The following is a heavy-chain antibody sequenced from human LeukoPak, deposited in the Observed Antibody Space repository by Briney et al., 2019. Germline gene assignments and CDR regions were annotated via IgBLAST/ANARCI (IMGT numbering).Heavy chain of an antibody. Sequence: SVKVSCKASGGTFSSYAISWVRQAPGQGLEWMGRIIPILGIANYAQKFQGRVTITADKSTSTAYMELSSLRSEDTAAYYCAREQRYYDILTGYFDYWGQGTLVTVSS. D-gene: IGHD3-9*01. CDR1: GGTFSSYA. V-gene: IGHV1-69*04. CDR3: AREQRYYDILTGYFDY. J-gene: IGHJ4*02. CDR2: IIPILGIA.